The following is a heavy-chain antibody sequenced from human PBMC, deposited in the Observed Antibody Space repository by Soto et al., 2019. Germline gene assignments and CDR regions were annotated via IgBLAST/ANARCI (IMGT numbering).Heavy chain of an antibody. CDR2: IYYSGST. CDR3: ARDKITGLFDY. D-gene: IGHD2-8*02. J-gene: IGHJ4*02. CDR1: GGSVSSGSDY. Sequence: SETLSLTCTVSGGSVSSGSDYWSWIRQPPGKGLEWIGYIYYSGSTNYNPSLKSRVTISVDTSKNQFSLKLTSVTAADTAVYYCARDKITGLFDYWGQGTLVTVSS. V-gene: IGHV4-61*01.